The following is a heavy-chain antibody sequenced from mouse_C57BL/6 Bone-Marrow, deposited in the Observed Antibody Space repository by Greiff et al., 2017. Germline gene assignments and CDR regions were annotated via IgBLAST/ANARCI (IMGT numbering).Heavy chain of an antibody. CDR2: IWWDADK. D-gene: IGHD2-4*01. CDR3: ARIAYDYLAWFAY. Sequence: ESGPGILQPSQTPSLTCSFSGFSLSPFGLGVGWIRQPSGKGLEWLAHIWWDADKYYNPALKRRLTISKDTSKNQVFLKVANVDTSDTATYYCARIAYDYLAWFAYWGQGTLVTVSA. CDR1: GFSLSPFGLG. V-gene: IGHV8-8*01. J-gene: IGHJ3*01.